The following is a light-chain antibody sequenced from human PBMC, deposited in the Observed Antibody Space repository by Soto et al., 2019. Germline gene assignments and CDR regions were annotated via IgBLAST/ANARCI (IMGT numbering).Light chain of an antibody. Sequence: EIVLTQSPGTLSLSPGERATLSCRASQSVSSSYLAWYQQKPGQAPTLLIYGASSRATGIPDRFSGSGSGTDFTLTISRLEPADFAVYYCQQYGSSPWTFGRGTKVEIK. CDR2: GAS. V-gene: IGKV3-20*01. CDR1: QSVSSSY. J-gene: IGKJ1*01. CDR3: QQYGSSPWT.